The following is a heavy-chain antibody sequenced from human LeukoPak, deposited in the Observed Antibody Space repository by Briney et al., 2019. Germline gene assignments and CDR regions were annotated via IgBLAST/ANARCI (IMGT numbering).Heavy chain of an antibody. CDR2: ISASGDRT. D-gene: IGHD4/OR15-4a*01. CDR1: GFTFSSYA. J-gene: IGHJ4*02. CDR3: AKGIYDYALDY. V-gene: IGHV3-23*01. Sequence: GESLRLSCAASGFTFSSYAMSWVRQAPGKGLEGVSRISASGDRTYYAGSVKGRFTISRDPSRNTLTLQMNSLRAEDTAVYYCAKGIYDYALDYWGQGTLVTVSS.